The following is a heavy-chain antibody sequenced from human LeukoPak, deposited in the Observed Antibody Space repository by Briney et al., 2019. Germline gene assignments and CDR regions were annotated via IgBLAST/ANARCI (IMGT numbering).Heavy chain of an antibody. D-gene: IGHD4-23*01. Sequence: GGSLRLSCVGSGFTFRSHAMSWVRQAPEKGLEFVSGIYENGGTTYYADSVRGRFTISRDDSSNTLSLEMNSLRADDTGTYYCVKDFCRGGNCPFPFFDSWGQGTVVTVSS. J-gene: IGHJ4*02. CDR3: VKDFCRGGNCPFPFFDS. V-gene: IGHV3-23*01. CDR2: IYENGGTT. CDR1: GFTFRSHA.